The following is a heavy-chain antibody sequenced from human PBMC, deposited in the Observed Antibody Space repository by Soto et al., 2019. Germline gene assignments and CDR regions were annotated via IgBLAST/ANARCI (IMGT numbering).Heavy chain of an antibody. CDR2: FIPILGIA. V-gene: IGHV1-69*02. D-gene: IGHD3-10*01. CDR3: ARSAMFRGVDY. Sequence: QVQLVQSGAEVKKPGSSVKVSCKASGGTFSSYTISWVRQAPGQGLEWMGRFIPILGIANYAQKFQGRVTITADKSTSTAYLELSILGSEDTAVYYCARSAMFRGVDYWGQGTLVTVSS. J-gene: IGHJ4*02. CDR1: GGTFSSYT.